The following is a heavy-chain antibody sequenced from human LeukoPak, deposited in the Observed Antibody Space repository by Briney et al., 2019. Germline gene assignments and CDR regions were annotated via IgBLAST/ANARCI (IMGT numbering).Heavy chain of an antibody. J-gene: IGHJ4*02. D-gene: IGHD6-6*01. CDR1: GFSFSSFS. CDR2: ISGGSSFT. CDR3: ARGGAARGRFDY. V-gene: IGHV3-21*01. Sequence: PGGSLRLSCAASGFSFSSFSMNWVRQAPGKGLEWVSYISGGSSFTYYVDSVKGRFTISRDNAKNSLYLQMNSLRAEDTAVYYCARGGAARGRFDYWGQGTLVTVSS.